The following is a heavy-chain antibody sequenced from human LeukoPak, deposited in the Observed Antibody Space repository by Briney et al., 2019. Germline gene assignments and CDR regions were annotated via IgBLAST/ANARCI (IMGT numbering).Heavy chain of an antibody. Sequence: ASVKVSCKASGGTFSSYAISWVRQAPGQGLEWMGGIIPIFGTANYAQKFQGRVTITADESTSTAYMELSSLRSEDTAVYYCARGAVIVVVITNDAFDIWGQGTMVTVSS. J-gene: IGHJ3*02. D-gene: IGHD3-22*01. CDR3: ARGAVIVVVITNDAFDI. CDR2: IIPIFGTA. CDR1: GGTFSSYA. V-gene: IGHV1-69*13.